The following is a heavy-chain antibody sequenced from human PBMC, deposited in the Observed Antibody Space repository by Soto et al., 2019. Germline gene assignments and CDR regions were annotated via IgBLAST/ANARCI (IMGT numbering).Heavy chain of an antibody. CDR3: ARTIYCSGSTCYNNWFDP. V-gene: IGHV3-21*01. CDR1: GFTFSSYS. D-gene: IGHD2-15*01. Sequence: EVQLVESGGGLVKPGGSLRLSCAASGFTFSSYSMNWVRQAPGKGLEWVSSISSSSTYIYYADSVKGRFSISRDNAKNSLYLQMNSLRVEDTALYYCARTIYCSGSTCYNNWFDPWGQGTLVTVSS. J-gene: IGHJ5*02. CDR2: ISSSSTYI.